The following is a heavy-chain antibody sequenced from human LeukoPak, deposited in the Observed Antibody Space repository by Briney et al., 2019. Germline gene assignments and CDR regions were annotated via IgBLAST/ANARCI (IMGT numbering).Heavy chain of an antibody. V-gene: IGHV3-21*01. CDR2: FTSRSGTI. Sequence: GGSLRLSCAASGFTFSSHAMNWVRQAPGKGLEWVSSFTSRSGTIYYADSVKGRFTISRDNAKNSLFLQMSSLRVEDTAVYYCARESSGVAATDKIDFWGQGTLVTVSS. J-gene: IGHJ4*02. CDR1: GFTFSSHA. D-gene: IGHD2-15*01. CDR3: ARESSGVAATDKIDF.